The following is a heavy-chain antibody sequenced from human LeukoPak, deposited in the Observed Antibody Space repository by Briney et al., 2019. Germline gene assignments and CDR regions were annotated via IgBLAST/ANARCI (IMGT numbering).Heavy chain of an antibody. CDR2: ISNIGTSI. J-gene: IGHJ6*04. D-gene: IGHD4-17*01. CDR1: GFTFSSYE. V-gene: IGHV3-21*01. CDR3: ARDQTTALSQDV. Sequence: GGSLRLSCAASGFTFSSYEMNWVRQAPGKGLEWVSSISNIGTSIYYADSVKGRFTISRDNAKNSLYLQMNSLRAEDTAVYYCARDQTTALSQDVWGKGTTVTVSS.